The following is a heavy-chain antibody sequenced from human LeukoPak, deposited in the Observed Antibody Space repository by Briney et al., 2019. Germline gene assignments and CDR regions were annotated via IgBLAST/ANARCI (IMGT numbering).Heavy chain of an antibody. V-gene: IGHV3-30*18. CDR1: GFTFSSYG. J-gene: IGHJ4*02. CDR3: AKDISGYPFY. D-gene: IGHD3-22*01. Sequence: GGSLRLSCAASGFTFSSYGMHWVRQAPGKGPEWVAVISYDGSNKYYADSVKGRFTISRDNSKNTLYLQMNSLRAEDTAVYYCAKDISGYPFYWGQGTLVTVSS. CDR2: ISYDGSNK.